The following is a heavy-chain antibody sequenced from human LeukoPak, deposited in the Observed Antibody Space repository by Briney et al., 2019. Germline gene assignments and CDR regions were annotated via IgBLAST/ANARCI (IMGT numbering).Heavy chain of an antibody. V-gene: IGHV2-70*01. CDR3: ARTRTDSMIRGGFDY. Sequence: SGPTLLNPTPTLTLTCTFSGFSLDTHGMGVHWIRQPPGKALEWLSHIDWDDTKYFSTSLKTRLTISKDTSKNQVVLTMTNMDPVDTATYFCARTRTDSMIRGGFDYWGQGILVTVSS. J-gene: IGHJ4*02. CDR1: GFSLDTHGMG. CDR2: IDWDDTK. D-gene: IGHD3-10*01.